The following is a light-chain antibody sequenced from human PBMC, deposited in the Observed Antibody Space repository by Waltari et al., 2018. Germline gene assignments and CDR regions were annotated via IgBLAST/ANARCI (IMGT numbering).Light chain of an antibody. CDR2: DAS. CDR1: QTISSY. Sequence: EIVLTQSPATLSLSPEERATLSCRASQTISSYLAWYQQTPGQAPRLLIYDASTRVTGILARFSGRGSETDFSLTISSLGPEDFALYYCHQRRNWPLTFGGGTQVEIK. V-gene: IGKV3-11*01. J-gene: IGKJ4*01. CDR3: HQRRNWPLT.